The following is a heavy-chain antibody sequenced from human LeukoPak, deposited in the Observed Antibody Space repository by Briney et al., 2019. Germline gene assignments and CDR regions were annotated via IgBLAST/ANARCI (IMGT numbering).Heavy chain of an antibody. J-gene: IGHJ6*03. Sequence: SETLSLTCAVYGGSFSGYYCNWIRQPPGKGLEWIGEINHSGSTNYNPSLKSRVTISVDTSKNQSSLKLSSVTAADTAVYYCATSPMWFGELFGSYYMYVWGKGATGTISS. CDR3: ATSPMWFGELFGSYYMYV. CDR2: INHSGST. V-gene: IGHV4-34*01. D-gene: IGHD3-10*01. CDR1: GGSFSGYY.